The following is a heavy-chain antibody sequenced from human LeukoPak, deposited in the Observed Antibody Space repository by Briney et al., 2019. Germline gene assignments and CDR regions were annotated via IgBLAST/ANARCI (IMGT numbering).Heavy chain of an antibody. CDR1: GFTFSSYA. J-gene: IGHJ4*02. CDR3: ASLEIAVAGIAGY. Sequence: GGSLRLSCAASGFTFSSYAMSWVRQAPGKGLEWVSSISGSGGSTYYADSVKGRFTISRDNSENTLCLQMNSLRAEDTAVYYCASLEIAVAGIAGYWGQGTLVTVSS. D-gene: IGHD6-19*01. V-gene: IGHV3-23*01. CDR2: ISGSGGST.